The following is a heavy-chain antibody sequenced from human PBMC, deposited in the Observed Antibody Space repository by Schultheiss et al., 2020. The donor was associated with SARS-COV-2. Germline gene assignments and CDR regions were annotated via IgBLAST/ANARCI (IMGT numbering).Heavy chain of an antibody. CDR3: ARGLWNYPTFDY. Sequence: SETLSLTCTVSGGSVSSSSYYWSWIRQPPGKGLEWIGYIYYIGSTNYNPSLKSRVTISVDTSKNQFSLKLSSVTPADTAVYYCARGLWNYPTFDYWGQGTLVTVSS. J-gene: IGHJ4*02. D-gene: IGHD1-7*01. CDR1: GGSVSSSSYY. V-gene: IGHV4-61*01. CDR2: IYYIGST.